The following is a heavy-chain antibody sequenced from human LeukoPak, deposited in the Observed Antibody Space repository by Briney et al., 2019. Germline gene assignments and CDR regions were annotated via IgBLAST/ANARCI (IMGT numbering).Heavy chain of an antibody. Sequence: GGSLRLSCAASGFTFDRFTIHWVRQTPGKGLEWVSLINRRGHTFYADSVKGRFTISRDNAKNSLYLQMNSLRAEDTAVYYCARPRVGATGRFDPWGQGTLVTVSS. D-gene: IGHD1-26*01. V-gene: IGHV3-43*01. CDR2: INRRGHT. CDR3: ARPRVGATGRFDP. CDR1: GFTFDRFT. J-gene: IGHJ5*02.